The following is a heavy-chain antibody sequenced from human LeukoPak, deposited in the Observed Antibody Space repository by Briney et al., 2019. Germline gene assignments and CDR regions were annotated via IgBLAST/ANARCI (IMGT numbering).Heavy chain of an antibody. CDR2: IKQDGSEK. Sequence: GGSLRLSCAVAGFRFSTYEMNWVRQAPGKGLEWVANIKQDGSEKYYVDSVKGRFTISRDNAKNSLYLQMNSLRAEDTAVYYCAREYSSGWYGYYYYYMDVWGKGTTVTISS. J-gene: IGHJ6*03. D-gene: IGHD6-19*01. V-gene: IGHV3-7*01. CDR1: GFRFSTYE. CDR3: AREYSSGWYGYYYYYMDV.